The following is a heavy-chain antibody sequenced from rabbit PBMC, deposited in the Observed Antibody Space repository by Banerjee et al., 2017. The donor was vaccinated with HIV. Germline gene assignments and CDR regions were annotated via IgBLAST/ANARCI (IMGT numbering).Heavy chain of an antibody. Sequence: QEQLKETGGGLVQPGGSLTLSCKASGFDFSDYYMTWVRQAPGKGLELIACIYGGSSDSTYYASWAKGRFTISSTSSSTVTLQMTSLTAADTATYFCARDLAGVIGWNFNLWGPGTLVTVS. CDR2: IYGGSSDST. J-gene: IGHJ4*01. D-gene: IGHD4-1*01. CDR1: GFDFSDYYM. CDR3: ARDLAGVIGWNFNL. V-gene: IGHV1S45*01.